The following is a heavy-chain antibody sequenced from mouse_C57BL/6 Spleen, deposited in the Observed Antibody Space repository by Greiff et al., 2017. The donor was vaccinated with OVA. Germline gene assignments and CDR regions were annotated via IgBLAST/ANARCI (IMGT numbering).Heavy chain of an antibody. Sequence: VKLQQPGAELVKPGASVKVSCKASGYTFTSYWMHWVKQRPGQGLEWIGRIHPSDSDTNYNQKFKGKATLTVDKSSSTAYMQLSSLTSEDSAVYYCAITGIYDGYGFDYWGQGTTLTVSS. CDR2: IHPSDSDT. CDR1: GYTFTSYW. D-gene: IGHD2-3*01. V-gene: IGHV1-74*01. J-gene: IGHJ2*01. CDR3: AITGIYDGYGFDY.